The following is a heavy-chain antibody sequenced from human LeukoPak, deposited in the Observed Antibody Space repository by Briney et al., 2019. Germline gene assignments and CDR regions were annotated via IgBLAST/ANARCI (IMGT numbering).Heavy chain of an antibody. J-gene: IGHJ4*02. Sequence: GGSLRLSCAASGFTFSNAWMSWVRQAPGKGLEWVGHIKSKTDGGTTDYAAPVKGRFTISRDDSKNTLYLQMNSLETEDTAVYYCTTDQSSVYCPNPYFDYWGQGTLVTVSS. CDR1: GFTFSNAW. D-gene: IGHD5/OR15-5a*01. CDR2: IKSKTDGGTT. CDR3: TTDQSSVYCPNPYFDY. V-gene: IGHV3-15*01.